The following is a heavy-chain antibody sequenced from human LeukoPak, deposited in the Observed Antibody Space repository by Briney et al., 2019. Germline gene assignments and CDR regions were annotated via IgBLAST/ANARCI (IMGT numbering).Heavy chain of an antibody. CDR3: ARDPASVHYFDD. J-gene: IGHJ4*02. Sequence: SVKVSCKTSGGSFGRFGISWVRRAPGQGLEWMGRIIPLLQTPKYAQNFQGRLTITADQLNTEVYMELRSLKSDDTAMYYCARDPASVHYFDDWGQGTQVIVSS. CDR1: GGSFGRFG. D-gene: IGHD3-10*01. CDR2: IIPLLQTP. V-gene: IGHV1-69*11.